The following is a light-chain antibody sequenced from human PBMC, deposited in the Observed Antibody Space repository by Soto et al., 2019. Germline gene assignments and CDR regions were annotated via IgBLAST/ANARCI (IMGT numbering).Light chain of an antibody. CDR1: QSVSSS. Sequence: EIVVTQSPAPLYVSPGERVTLSCWASQSVSSSLAWYKQRPGQAPRLLIYDTSTRAAGIAARFSGSGSGTEFTLTISSLQSEDFAVYYSQQYVHWPPGTLGQGTKVDI. CDR2: DTS. V-gene: IGKV3-15*01. CDR3: QQYVHWPPGT. J-gene: IGKJ1*01.